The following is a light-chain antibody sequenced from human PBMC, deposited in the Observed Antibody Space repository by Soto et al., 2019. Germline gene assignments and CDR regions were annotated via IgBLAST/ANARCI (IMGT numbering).Light chain of an antibody. J-gene: IGKJ1*01. V-gene: IGKV3-20*01. CDR1: QIVSTNY. CDR3: QHYGSSLWT. CDR2: DAS. Sequence: EIVLTQSPGTQSLSPGERATLSCRASQIVSTNYLAWYQQKPGRPPRLLIYDASRRATGIPDRFSGSGSGTDFTLTISGLEPEDFVVYYCQHYGSSLWTFGQGTKVEIK.